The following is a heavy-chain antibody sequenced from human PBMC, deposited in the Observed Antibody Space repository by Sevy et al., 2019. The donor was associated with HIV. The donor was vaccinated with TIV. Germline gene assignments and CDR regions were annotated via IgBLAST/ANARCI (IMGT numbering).Heavy chain of an antibody. V-gene: IGHV4-59*08. Sequence: SETLSLTRTVSGGSINSDHWNWIRQPPGKGLEWIGYVYYTGGTNYNPSLKNRVTISVDRTKNQFSLKLTSVTAADTAVYYCAGRNDFDIWGQGTMVTVSS. CDR2: VYYTGGT. CDR1: GGSINSDH. CDR3: AGRNDFDI. J-gene: IGHJ3*02.